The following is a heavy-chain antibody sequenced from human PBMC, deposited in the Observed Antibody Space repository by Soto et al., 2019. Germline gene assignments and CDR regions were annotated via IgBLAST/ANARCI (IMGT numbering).Heavy chain of an antibody. Sequence: QVQLVQSGAEVKKPGASVKVSCKASGYTFTSYGISWVRQAPGQRLEWMGWISAYNGNTNYAQKLQGRVTMTTDTCTSTAYMELRSLGSDDTAVYYGARDFKWHGMDVWGQGTTVTVSS. CDR2: ISAYNGNT. V-gene: IGHV1-18*01. CDR1: GYTFTSYG. J-gene: IGHJ6*02. CDR3: ARDFKWHGMDV. D-gene: IGHD5-12*01.